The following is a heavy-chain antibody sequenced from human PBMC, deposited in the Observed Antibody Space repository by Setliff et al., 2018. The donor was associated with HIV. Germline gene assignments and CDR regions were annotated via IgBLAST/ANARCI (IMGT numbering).Heavy chain of an antibody. V-gene: IGHV3-74*01. CDR1: GFPFSRDW. Sequence: GGSLRLSCTPSGFPFSRDWIHWVRQAPGKGLVWVSRINYDGTGTTYADSVKGRFTISRDDARNTVYLQMNSLRAEDTAVYYCARDLPLSGREGEFDYWGQGTQVTVSS. J-gene: IGHJ4*02. D-gene: IGHD6-19*01. CDR3: ARDLPLSGREGEFDY. CDR2: INYDGTGT.